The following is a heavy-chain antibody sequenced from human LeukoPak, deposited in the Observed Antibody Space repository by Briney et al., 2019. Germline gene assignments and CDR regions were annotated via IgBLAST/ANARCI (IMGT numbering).Heavy chain of an antibody. Sequence: SETLSLTCAVYGGSFSGYYWSWIRQPPGKGPEWIGEINHSGSTNYNPSLKSRVTISVDTSKNQFSLKLSSVTAADTAVYYCARGQHYYDSSGSLDYWGQGTLVTVSS. J-gene: IGHJ4*02. D-gene: IGHD3-22*01. CDR1: GGSFSGYY. V-gene: IGHV4-34*01. CDR3: ARGQHYYDSSGSLDY. CDR2: INHSGST.